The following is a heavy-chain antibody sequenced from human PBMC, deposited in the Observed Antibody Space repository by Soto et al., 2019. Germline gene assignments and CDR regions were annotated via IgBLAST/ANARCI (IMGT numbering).Heavy chain of an antibody. V-gene: IGHV3-30-3*01. D-gene: IGHD2-21*02. CDR1: GFTFSNYA. Sequence: QVQLVASGGGVVQPGRSLRLSCAASGFTFSNYAMHWVRQAPGKGLEWVAVISHDGSNKSYADSVKGRFTISRDNSKNTLYLQMTSLRAEDTAVYYCARRQVTYYFDYWGQGTLVTVSS. CDR2: ISHDGSNK. CDR3: ARRQVTYYFDY. J-gene: IGHJ4*02.